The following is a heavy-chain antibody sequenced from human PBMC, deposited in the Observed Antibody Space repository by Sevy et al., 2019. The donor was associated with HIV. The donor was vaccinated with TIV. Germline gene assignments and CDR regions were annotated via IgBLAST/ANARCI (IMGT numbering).Heavy chain of an antibody. Sequence: SETLSLTCTVSADSIDSISNYYWTWVRQPPGKGLEWLGYIYHSGTKSNPSLKSRISISLDTSKKQFSLKLKSVTAADTAVYCCGRVLSGWRFDYWGQGILVTVSS. D-gene: IGHD6-19*01. CDR3: GRVLSGWRFDY. CDR1: ADSIDSISNYY. J-gene: IGHJ4*02. CDR2: IYHSGT. V-gene: IGHV4-61*01.